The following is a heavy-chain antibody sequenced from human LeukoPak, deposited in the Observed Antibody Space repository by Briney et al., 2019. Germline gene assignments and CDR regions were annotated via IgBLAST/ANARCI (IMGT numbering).Heavy chain of an antibody. V-gene: IGHV3-74*01. CDR1: GFTFSSYW. Sequence: GGSLRLSCVASGFTFSSYWMHWVRPDPVKGLVWVSRINSDGTSTTYADSVKGRFTISRDNAEKTVYLQMDSLTADDSAVYYCARDVDFDYWGQGTLVTVSS. CDR3: ARDVDFDY. CDR2: INSDGTST. J-gene: IGHJ4*02.